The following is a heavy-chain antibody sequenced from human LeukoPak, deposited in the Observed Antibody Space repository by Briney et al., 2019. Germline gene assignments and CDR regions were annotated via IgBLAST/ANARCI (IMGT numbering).Heavy chain of an antibody. Sequence: PGGSLRLSCAASGFTFSRYSMNWVRQAPGKGLEWVSSISSSSSFIYYADSVKGRFTISRDNAKNSLYLQMNSLRAEDTAAYYCARDPPLGSCSTISCPHLDYWGQGTLVTVSS. CDR1: GFTFSRYS. D-gene: IGHD2-2*01. CDR2: ISSSSSFI. V-gene: IGHV3-21*01. J-gene: IGHJ4*02. CDR3: ARDPPLGSCSTISCPHLDY.